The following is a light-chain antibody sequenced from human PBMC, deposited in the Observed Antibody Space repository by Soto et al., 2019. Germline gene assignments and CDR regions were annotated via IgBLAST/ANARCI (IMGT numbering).Light chain of an antibody. J-gene: IGLJ1*01. CDR1: SSDVGGYNY. Sequence: QSVLTQPPSASGSPGQSATISCSGSSSDVGGYNYVSWYQQHPGKAPKLMISEVTKRPSGVPDRFSGSKSGNTASLTVSGLRAEDEADYYCSSYAGSNNFVFGTGTKVTVL. CDR2: EVT. CDR3: SSYAGSNNFV. V-gene: IGLV2-8*01.